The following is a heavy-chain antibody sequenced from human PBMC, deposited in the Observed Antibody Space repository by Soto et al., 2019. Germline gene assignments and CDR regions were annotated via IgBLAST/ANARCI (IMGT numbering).Heavy chain of an antibody. J-gene: IGHJ6*02. Sequence: QVQLVQSGAEVKKPGSSVKVSCKASGGTFSSYTISWVRQAPGQGLEWMGRIIPILGIANYAQKFQGRVTITADKSTSTAYMELSSLSSEDTAVYCCASDLRRHGMDVWGQGTTVTVS. D-gene: IGHD1-1*01. CDR3: ASDLRRHGMDV. CDR2: IIPILGIA. CDR1: GGTFSSYT. V-gene: IGHV1-69*02.